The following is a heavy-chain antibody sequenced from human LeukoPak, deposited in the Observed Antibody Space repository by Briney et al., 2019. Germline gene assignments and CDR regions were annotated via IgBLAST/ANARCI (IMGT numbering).Heavy chain of an antibody. V-gene: IGHV1-69*04. CDR3: ARDGPLWFGELFFDY. CDR1: GGTFSSYA. D-gene: IGHD3-10*01. Sequence: GSSVKVSCKASGGTFSSYAISWVRQAPGQGFEWMGRIIPILGIANYAQKFQGRVTITADKSTSTAYMELSSLRSEDTAVYYCARDGPLWFGELFFDYWGQGTLVTVSS. CDR2: IIPILGIA. J-gene: IGHJ4*02.